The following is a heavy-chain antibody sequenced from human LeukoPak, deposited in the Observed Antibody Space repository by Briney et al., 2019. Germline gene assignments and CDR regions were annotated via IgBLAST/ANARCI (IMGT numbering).Heavy chain of an antibody. D-gene: IGHD6-13*01. Sequence: PSETLSLTCTASGVSISSHYWSWIRQPPGKGLEWIGYIYYSGSTNYNPSLKSRATISVDTSENQFSLKLSSVTAADTAVYYCARVSGEQLAYYFDYWGQGTLVTVSS. CDR1: GVSISSHY. CDR3: ARVSGEQLAYYFDY. V-gene: IGHV4-59*11. CDR2: IYYSGST. J-gene: IGHJ4*02.